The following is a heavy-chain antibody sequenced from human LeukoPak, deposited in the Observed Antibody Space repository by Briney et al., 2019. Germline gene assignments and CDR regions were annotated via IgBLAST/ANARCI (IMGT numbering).Heavy chain of an antibody. Sequence: SETLSLTCTVSGGSIRSSYYYWGWIRQPPGKGLEWIGSIYDSGSTYYNPSLKSRVTISVDTSKNQFSLKLNSVTAADTAVYYCARGYYSFDYWGQGTLVTVSS. J-gene: IGHJ4*02. CDR1: GGSIRSSYYY. CDR3: ARGYYSFDY. CDR2: IYDSGST. V-gene: IGHV4-39*07. D-gene: IGHD3-22*01.